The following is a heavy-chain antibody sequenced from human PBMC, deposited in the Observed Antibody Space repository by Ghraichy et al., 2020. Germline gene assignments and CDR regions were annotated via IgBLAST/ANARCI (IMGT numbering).Heavy chain of an antibody. CDR2: INHSGRT. V-gene: IGHV4-34*01. CDR1: GGSFSGYY. J-gene: IGHJ6*03. Sequence: SETLALTCAVYGGSFSGYYWSWIRQPPGKGLEWIGEINHSGRTNYNPSLKCRVTISVDTSKNQFSLKLRSVNAADTAVYYCAGGRIVVVPAAISSYYYYYYMDVWGKGTTVTVSS. D-gene: IGHD2-2*01. CDR3: AGGRIVVVPAAISSYYYYYYMDV.